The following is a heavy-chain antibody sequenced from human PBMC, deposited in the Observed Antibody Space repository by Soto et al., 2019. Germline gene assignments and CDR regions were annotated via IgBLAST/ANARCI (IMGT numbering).Heavy chain of an antibody. CDR2: IKSKTDGGTT. V-gene: IGHV3-15*01. CDR3: TTDRDRYGDYFDY. J-gene: IGHJ4*02. Sequence: GSLRLSCAASGFTFSNAWMSWVRQAPGKGLEWVGRIKSKTDGGTTDYAAPVKGRFTISRDDSKNTLYLQMNSLKTEDTAVYYCTTDRDRYGDYFDYWGQGTLVTVSS. D-gene: IGHD4-17*01. CDR1: GFTFSNAW.